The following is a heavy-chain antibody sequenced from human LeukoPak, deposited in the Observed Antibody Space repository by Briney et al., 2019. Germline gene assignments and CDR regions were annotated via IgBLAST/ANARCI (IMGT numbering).Heavy chain of an antibody. CDR1: GYTLTELS. CDR2: FDPEDGET. Sequence: WASVKVSCKVSGYTLTELSMHWVRQAPGKGLGWMGGFDPEDGETIYAQKFQGRVTMTEDTSTDTAYMELSSLRSEDTAVYYCATGRGSSWYFDYWGQGTLVTVSS. CDR3: ATGRGSSWYFDY. V-gene: IGHV1-24*01. J-gene: IGHJ4*02. D-gene: IGHD6-13*01.